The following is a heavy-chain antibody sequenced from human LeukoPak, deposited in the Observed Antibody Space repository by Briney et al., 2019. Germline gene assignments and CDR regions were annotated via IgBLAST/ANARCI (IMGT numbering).Heavy chain of an antibody. CDR3: TTAADGGSVEMATVPEGDY. V-gene: IGHV3-21*01. J-gene: IGHJ4*02. Sequence: GGSLRLSCAASGFTFSSYSMNWVRQAPGKGLEWVSSISSSSSYIYYADSVKGRFTISRDNAENSLYLQMNSLRAEDTAVYYCTTAADGGSVEMATVPEGDYWGQGTLVTVSS. CDR2: ISSSSSYI. CDR1: GFTFSSYS. D-gene: IGHD5-24*01.